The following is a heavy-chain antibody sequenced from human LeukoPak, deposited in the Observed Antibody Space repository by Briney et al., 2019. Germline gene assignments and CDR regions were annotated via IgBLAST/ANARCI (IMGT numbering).Heavy chain of an antibody. Sequence: PVGSLRLSCAASGFTFSSYGMHWVRQAPGKGLEWVAVIWYDGSNKYYADSVKGRFTISRDNSKNTLYLQMNSLRAEDTAVYYCAKGDYYDSSGSGPTFDYWGQGTLVTVSS. CDR2: IWYDGSNK. V-gene: IGHV3-33*06. CDR1: GFTFSSYG. D-gene: IGHD3-22*01. J-gene: IGHJ4*02. CDR3: AKGDYYDSSGSGPTFDY.